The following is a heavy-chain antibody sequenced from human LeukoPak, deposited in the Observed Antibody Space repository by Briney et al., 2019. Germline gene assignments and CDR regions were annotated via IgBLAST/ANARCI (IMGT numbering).Heavy chain of an antibody. D-gene: IGHD3-3*01. CDR2: ISSSSSYI. Sequence: GGSLRLSCAASGFTFSSYSMNWVRQAPGKGLEWVSSISSSSSYIYYADSVKGRFTISRDNAKKSLYLQMNSLRAEDTAVYYCARDGVAAIDYWGQGTLVTVSS. CDR1: GFTFSSYS. V-gene: IGHV3-21*04. J-gene: IGHJ4*02. CDR3: ARDGVAAIDY.